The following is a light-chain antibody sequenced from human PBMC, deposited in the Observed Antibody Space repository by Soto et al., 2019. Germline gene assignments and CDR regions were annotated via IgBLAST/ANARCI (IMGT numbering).Light chain of an antibody. J-gene: IGKJ1*01. Sequence: EIVLTQSPATLSVSPGERATLSCMASQSVSRNLAWYQQKPGQAPRLLIYGASTRATGIPARFSGSGSGTEFTLTISSLQYEDFAVYYCQQYNNWPPTFGQGTKVDIK. CDR2: GAS. V-gene: IGKV3-15*01. CDR3: QQYNNWPPT. CDR1: QSVSRN.